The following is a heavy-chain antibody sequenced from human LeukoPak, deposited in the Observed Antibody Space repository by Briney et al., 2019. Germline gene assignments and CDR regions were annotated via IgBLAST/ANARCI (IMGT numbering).Heavy chain of an antibody. J-gene: IGHJ4*02. D-gene: IGHD6-13*01. CDR3: AKAQPAGLDY. CDR2: ISGSSVTI. Sequence: PGGSLRLSCAASGFTFSSYSLNWVRQAPGKGLEWVSYISGSSVTIYYADSVKGRFTISRDNSKNTLYLQMNSLRAEDTAVYYCAKAQPAGLDYWGQGTLVTVSS. CDR1: GFTFSSYS. V-gene: IGHV3-48*01.